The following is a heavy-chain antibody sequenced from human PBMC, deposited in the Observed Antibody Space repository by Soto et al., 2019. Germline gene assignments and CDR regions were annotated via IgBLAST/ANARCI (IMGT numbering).Heavy chain of an antibody. CDR3: ARWAGQVRDYGGPFDY. V-gene: IGHV1-18*04. CDR2: ISTYNTNT. Sequence: ASVKVSCKASGERFTTYGISWVRQAPGQGLEWMGWISTYNTNTNYAPKFQGRLLLTTDTSTTTAHMELRSLRPDDTAVYYCARWAGQVRDYGGPFDYWGQGALVTVSS. CDR1: GERFTTYG. D-gene: IGHD4-17*01. J-gene: IGHJ4*02.